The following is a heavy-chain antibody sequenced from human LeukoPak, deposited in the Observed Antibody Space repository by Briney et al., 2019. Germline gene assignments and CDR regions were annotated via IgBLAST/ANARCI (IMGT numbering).Heavy chain of an antibody. CDR2: MNPNSGNT. V-gene: IGHV1-8*01. J-gene: IGHJ6*03. Sequence: ASVKVSCKASGYTFTSYDINWVRQATGQGLEWMGWMNPNSGNTGYAQKFQGRVTMTRNTSISTAYMELSSLRSEDTAVYYCARSAASRRFTYYYYYMDVWGKGTTVTVSS. CDR1: GYTFTSYD. D-gene: IGHD6-25*01. CDR3: ARSAASRRFTYYYYYMDV.